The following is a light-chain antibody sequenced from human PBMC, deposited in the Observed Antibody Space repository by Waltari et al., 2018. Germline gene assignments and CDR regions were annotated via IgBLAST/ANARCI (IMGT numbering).Light chain of an antibody. CDR2: DAS. CDR1: QTISSW. Sequence: IQMTQSPSTLSASVGDRVTITCRASQTISSWLALYQQKAGKAPKLLIYDASTLESGVPSRFSGSGSGTEFTLTISSLHPDDFATYYCQQYDSFSYTFGQGTKLEIK. J-gene: IGKJ2*01. V-gene: IGKV1-5*01. CDR3: QQYDSFSYT.